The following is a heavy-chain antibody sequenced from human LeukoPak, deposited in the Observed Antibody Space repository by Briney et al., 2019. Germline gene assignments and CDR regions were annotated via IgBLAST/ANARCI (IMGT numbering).Heavy chain of an antibody. CDR3: AREGSSSWYEDYYYGMDV. D-gene: IGHD6-13*01. CDR2: TYYRSKWYN. V-gene: IGHV6-1*01. J-gene: IGHJ6*02. Sequence: SQTLSLTCAISGDSVSSNSAAWNWIRQSPSRGLEWLGRTYYRSKWYNDYAVSVKSRITINPDTSKNQFSLQLNSVTPEDTAVYYCAREGSSSWYEDYYYGMDVWGQGTTVTVSS. CDR1: GDSVSSNSAA.